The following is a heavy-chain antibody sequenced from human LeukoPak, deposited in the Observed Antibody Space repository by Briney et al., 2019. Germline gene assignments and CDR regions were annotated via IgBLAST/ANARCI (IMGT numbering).Heavy chain of an antibody. J-gene: IGHJ4*01. CDR1: GFAFVDYA. CDR2: ISGDGSRT. V-gene: IGHV3-23*01. CDR3: VREDVDTSFDY. D-gene: IGHD5-18*01. Sequence: GGSLRLSRAASGFAFVDYAMNWVRQAPGKGLEWVSAISGDGSRTYYIDSVKGRFTISRDTSKNTLYLHLNSLRAEDTAVYYCVREDVDTSFDYWGHGTLVTVSS.